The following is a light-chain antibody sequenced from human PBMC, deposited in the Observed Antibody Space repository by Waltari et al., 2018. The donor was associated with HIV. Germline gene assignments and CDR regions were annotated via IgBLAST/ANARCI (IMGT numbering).Light chain of an antibody. V-gene: IGKV1-33*01. CDR2: DGT. CDR1: QAINNY. Sequence: DIQMTQSPSSLSASVGDRVIITCQASQAINNYVNWYQQRPGKAPKLLIYDGTKLETGGPSRFSGSGSGTDFTFTISSLQPEDIAIYYCQQYENLPPTFGGGTKVEIK. J-gene: IGKJ4*01. CDR3: QQYENLPPT.